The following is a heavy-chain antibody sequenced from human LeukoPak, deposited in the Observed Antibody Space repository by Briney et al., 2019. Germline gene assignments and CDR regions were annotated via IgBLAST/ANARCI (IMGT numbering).Heavy chain of an antibody. CDR1: GFTFGSYA. CDR2: ISGSGGST. D-gene: IGHD3-22*01. CDR3: AKDRLYYDSSGYYLGWYFQH. J-gene: IGHJ1*01. V-gene: IGHV3-23*01. Sequence: QPGGSLRLSCAASGFTFGSYAMSWVRQAPGKGLEWVSAISGSGGSTYYADSVKGRFTISRDNSKNTLYLQMNSLRAEDTAVYYCAKDRLYYDSSGYYLGWYFQHWGQGTLVTVSS.